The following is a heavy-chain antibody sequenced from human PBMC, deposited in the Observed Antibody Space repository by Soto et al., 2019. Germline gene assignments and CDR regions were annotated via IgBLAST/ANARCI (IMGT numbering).Heavy chain of an antibody. CDR3: ARVLLLTGTLGY. CDR1: GFTFSSYG. CDR2: IWYDGSNK. Sequence: GGSLRLSCAASGFTFSSYGMHWVRQAPGKGLEWVAVIWYDGSNKYYADSVKGRFTISRDNSKNTLYLQMNSLRAEDTAVYYCARVLLLTGTLGYWGQGTLVTVSS. D-gene: IGHD1-20*01. J-gene: IGHJ4*02. V-gene: IGHV3-33*01.